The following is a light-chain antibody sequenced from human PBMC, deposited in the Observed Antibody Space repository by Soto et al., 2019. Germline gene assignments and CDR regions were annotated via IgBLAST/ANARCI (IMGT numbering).Light chain of an antibody. J-gene: IGLJ3*02. V-gene: IGLV2-14*01. CDR2: EVS. CDR3: SSYTSSSTTV. CDR1: SSDVGGYKY. Sequence: QSALTQPASVSGSPGQSITISCTGTSSDVGGYKYVSWYQHHPGKAPKLILYEVSNRPSGVSNRFSGSKSGNTASLTISGLQAEDEADYYCSSYTSSSTTVFGGGTKLTVL.